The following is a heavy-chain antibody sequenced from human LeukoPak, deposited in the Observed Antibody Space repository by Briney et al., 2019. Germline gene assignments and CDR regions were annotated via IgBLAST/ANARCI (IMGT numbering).Heavy chain of an antibody. CDR2: INPSDGST. CDR3: VIAAFDY. D-gene: IGHD2-21*01. J-gene: IGHJ4*02. CDR1: GYTFTTYY. Sequence: GASAKVSCKASGYTFTTYYLHWVRQAPGQGLERMAIINPSDGSTSNAQRFQGRVTVTMGTSTSTVNMELSSLRSEDTAVYYCVIAAFDYWGQGTLVTVSS. V-gene: IGHV1-46*01.